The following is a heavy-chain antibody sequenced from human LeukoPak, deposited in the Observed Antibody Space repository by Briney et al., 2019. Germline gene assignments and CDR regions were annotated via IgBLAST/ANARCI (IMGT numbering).Heavy chain of an antibody. D-gene: IGHD2-2*01. CDR3: ARDGGHGSSPNCHIDY. J-gene: IGHJ4*02. V-gene: IGHV3-48*03. CDR2: ISNSGSTI. Sequence: PGGSLRLSCAASGYTFSSYEMNWVRQAPGKGLEWVSYISNSGSTIYYADSVKGRFIISRDNAKNSLYLQMNSLRAEDTAVYYCARDGGHGSSPNCHIDYWGQGTLVTVSS. CDR1: GYTFSSYE.